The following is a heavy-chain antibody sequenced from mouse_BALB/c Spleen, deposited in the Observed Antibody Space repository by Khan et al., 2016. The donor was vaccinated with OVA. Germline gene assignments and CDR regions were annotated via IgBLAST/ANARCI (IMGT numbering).Heavy chain of an antibody. CDR1: GYTFTNYW. D-gene: IGHD2-14*01. V-gene: IGHV1S41*01. CDR2: IAPGSGSP. Sequence: DLVKPGASVKLSCKASGYTFTNYWINWIKQRPGQGLEWIGRIAPGSGSPYYNEMFKGKATLTVDTSSSTANIQLSSLSSEDSAVYFCARDHYRYDVYAMDYWGQGTSVTVSS. J-gene: IGHJ4*01. CDR3: ARDHYRYDVYAMDY.